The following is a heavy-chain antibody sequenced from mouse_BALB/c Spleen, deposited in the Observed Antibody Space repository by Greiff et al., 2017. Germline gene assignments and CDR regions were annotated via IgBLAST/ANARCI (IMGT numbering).Heavy chain of an antibody. V-gene: IGHV5-6-5*01. CDR3: AREDQAAWFAY. J-gene: IGHJ3*01. CDR1: GFTFSSYA. Sequence: EVQGVESGGGLVKPGGSLKLSCAASGFTFSSYAMSWVRQTPEKRLEWVASISSGGSTYYPDSVKGRFTISRDNARNILYLQMSSLRSEDTAMYYCAREDQAAWFAYWGQGTLVTVSA. CDR2: ISSGGST.